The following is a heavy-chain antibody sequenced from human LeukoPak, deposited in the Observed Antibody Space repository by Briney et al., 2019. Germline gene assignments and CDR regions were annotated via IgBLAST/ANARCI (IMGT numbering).Heavy chain of an antibody. Sequence: PGGSLRLSCAASGFIFSSYGMHWVRQAPGKGLEWVAFIRYDGSHKYYVDSVKGRFTISRDNSKNTLYLQMNSLRAEDTAVYYCARSYTDYFDYWGQGTLVTVSS. CDR2: IRYDGSHK. V-gene: IGHV3-30*02. CDR3: ARSYTDYFDY. D-gene: IGHD1-26*01. CDR1: GFIFSSYG. J-gene: IGHJ4*02.